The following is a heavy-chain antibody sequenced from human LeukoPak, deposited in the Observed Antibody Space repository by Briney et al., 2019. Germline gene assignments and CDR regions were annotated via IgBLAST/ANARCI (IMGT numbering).Heavy chain of an antibody. J-gene: IGHJ4*02. D-gene: IGHD6-19*01. CDR3: ARRNRSGWYYFDY. V-gene: IGHV4-34*01. Sequence: TSETLSLTCAVYGGSFSGYYWSWIRQPPGKGLEWIGEINHSGSTNYNPSLKSRVTISVDTSKNQFSLKLSSVTAADTAVYYCARRNRSGWYYFDYWGQGTLVTVSS. CDR1: GGSFSGYY. CDR2: INHSGST.